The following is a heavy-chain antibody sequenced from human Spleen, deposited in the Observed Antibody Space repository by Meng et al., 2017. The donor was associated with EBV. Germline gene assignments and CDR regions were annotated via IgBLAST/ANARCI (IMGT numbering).Heavy chain of an antibody. V-gene: IGHV4-34*01. CDR2: INHRGST. Sequence: QAQLQQWGAGLLKPSETLSRPCAAYGGSFTDYYWSWIRQSPGTGLEWIGEINHRGSTNYKPSLKSRVTISVDTSKNQFSLNLTSVTAADTAVYYCVRGMVAAASLDWWGQGTLVTVSS. J-gene: IGHJ4*02. CDR3: VRGMVAAASLDW. D-gene: IGHD2-2*01. CDR1: GGSFTDYY.